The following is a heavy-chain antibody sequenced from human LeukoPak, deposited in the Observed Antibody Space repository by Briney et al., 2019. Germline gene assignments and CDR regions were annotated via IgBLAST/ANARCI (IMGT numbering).Heavy chain of an antibody. D-gene: IGHD3-22*01. CDR2: ISAYNGNT. CDR1: GYTFTSYG. J-gene: IGHJ4*02. CDR3: ARDRAPYDSSGYMNDY. V-gene: IGHV1-18*01. Sequence: ASVKVSCKASGYTFTSYGISWVGQAPGQGLEWMGWISAYNGNTNYAQKLQGRVTMTTDTSTSTAYMELRSLRSDDTAVYYCARDRAPYDSSGYMNDYWGQGTLVTVSS.